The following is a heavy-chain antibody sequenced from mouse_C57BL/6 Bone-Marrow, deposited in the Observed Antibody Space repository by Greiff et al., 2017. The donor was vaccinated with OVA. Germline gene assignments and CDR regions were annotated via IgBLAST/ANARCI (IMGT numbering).Heavy chain of an antibody. CDR3: ASVHY. V-gene: IGHV5-6*01. Sequence: EVQGVESGGDLVKPGGSLKLSCAASGFTFSSYGMSWVRQTPDKRLEWVATISSGGSYTYYPDSVKGRFTISRDNAKNTLYLQMSSLKSEDTAMYYCASVHYWGQGTTLTVSS. J-gene: IGHJ2*01. CDR2: ISSGGSYT. CDR1: GFTFSSYG.